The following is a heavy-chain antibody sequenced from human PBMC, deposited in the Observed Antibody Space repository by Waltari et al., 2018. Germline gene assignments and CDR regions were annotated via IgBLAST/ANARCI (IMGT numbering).Heavy chain of an antibody. V-gene: IGHV1-24*01. J-gene: IGHJ3*02. Sequence: QVQLVQSGAEVKKPGASVKVSCKVSGYTLTELSMHWVRQAPGKGLEWMGGVDPEEGETNYAQKFQGRVTMTEDTSTDTAYMELSSLRSEDTAVYYCAAVLRFLEWLSDAFDIWGQGTMVTVSS. CDR2: VDPEEGET. CDR3: AAVLRFLEWLSDAFDI. CDR1: GYTLTELS. D-gene: IGHD3-3*01.